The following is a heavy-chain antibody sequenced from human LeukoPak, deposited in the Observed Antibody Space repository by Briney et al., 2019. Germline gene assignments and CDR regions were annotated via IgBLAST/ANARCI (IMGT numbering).Heavy chain of an antibody. Sequence: PSETLSLTCAVYGGSFSGYYWSWIRQPPGKGLEWIGEINHSGSTNYNPSLKSRVTISVDTSKNQFSLKLSSVTAADTAVYYCARSALTYYYDSSGYSDWGQGTLVTFSS. CDR2: INHSGST. V-gene: IGHV4-34*01. CDR1: GGSFSGYY. CDR3: ARSALTYYYDSSGYSD. D-gene: IGHD3-22*01. J-gene: IGHJ1*01.